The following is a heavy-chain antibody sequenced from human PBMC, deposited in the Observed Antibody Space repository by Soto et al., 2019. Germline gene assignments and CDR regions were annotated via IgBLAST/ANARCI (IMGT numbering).Heavy chain of an antibody. CDR1: GFTFSSYA. V-gene: IGHV3-23*01. CDR3: AQDVSVASPLY. CDR2: ISGSGGST. Sequence: HPGGTLRLSCAASGFTFSSYAMSWVRQAPGKGLEWVSAISGSGGSTYYADSVKGRFTISRDNSKNTLYLQMNSLRAEDTAVYYCAQDVSVASPLYWGQGTLVTVSS. D-gene: IGHD5-12*01. J-gene: IGHJ4*02.